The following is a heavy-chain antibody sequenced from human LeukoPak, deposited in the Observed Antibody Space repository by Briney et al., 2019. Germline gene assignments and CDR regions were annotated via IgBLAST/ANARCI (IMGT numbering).Heavy chain of an antibody. CDR1: GGSISYYY. Sequence: PSETLSLTCTVSGGSISYYYWSWIRQSPGEGLEWIGYIYYSWTTNYNPSLQSRGTISVSTSKNQFSLQLRYVTAADTAVYYCAREDPQTTVPEGMDVWGQGTTVTVSS. CDR2: IYYSWTT. D-gene: IGHD4-17*01. CDR3: AREDPQTTVPEGMDV. J-gene: IGHJ6*02. V-gene: IGHV4-59*01.